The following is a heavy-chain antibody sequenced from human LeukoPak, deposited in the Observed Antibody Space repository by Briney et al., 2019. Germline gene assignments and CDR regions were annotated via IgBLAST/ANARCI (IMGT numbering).Heavy chain of an antibody. CDR2: ISAYNGNT. V-gene: IGHV1-18*01. D-gene: IGHD6-6*01. J-gene: IGHJ4*02. CDR3: ARVLSIAAPRMMGY. CDR1: GYTFTSYG. Sequence: ASVKVSCKASGYTFTSYGISWVRQAPGQGLEWMGWISAYNGNTNYAQKLQGRVTMTTDTSTSTAYMELSRLRSDDTAVYYCARVLSIAAPRMMGYWGQGTLVTVSS.